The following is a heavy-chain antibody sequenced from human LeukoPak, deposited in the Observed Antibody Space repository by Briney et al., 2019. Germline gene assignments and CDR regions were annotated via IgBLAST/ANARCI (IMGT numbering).Heavy chain of an antibody. Sequence: GASVKVSCKASGYTFTGYYMHWVRQAPGQGLEWMGWISAYNGNTNYAQKLQGRVTMTTDTSTSTAYMELRSLRSDDTAVYYCARAACTSCYDAQIWGQGTLVTVSS. J-gene: IGHJ4*02. CDR2: ISAYNGNT. D-gene: IGHD2-2*01. CDR1: GYTFTGYY. V-gene: IGHV1-18*04. CDR3: ARAACTSCYDAQI.